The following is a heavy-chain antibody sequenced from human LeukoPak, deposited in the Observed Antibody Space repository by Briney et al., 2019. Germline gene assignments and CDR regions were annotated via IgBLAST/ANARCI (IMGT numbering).Heavy chain of an antibody. CDR1: GGSFGGYS. D-gene: IGHD6-19*01. J-gene: IGHJ2*01. Sequence: SETLSLTCVVYGGSFGGYSWSWIRQPPGKGLEWIGEINQRRNTNYNPSLKSRVTISIDTSKNQFSLKLSSVTAADTAVYYCARHGWHAWYFDLWGRGTLVTVSS. CDR2: INQRRNT. V-gene: IGHV4-34*01. CDR3: ARHGWHAWYFDL.